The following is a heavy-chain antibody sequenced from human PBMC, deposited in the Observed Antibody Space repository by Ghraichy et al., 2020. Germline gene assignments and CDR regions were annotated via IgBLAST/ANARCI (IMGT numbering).Heavy chain of an antibody. CDR3: AREEVYSNYFDY. Sequence: SETLSLTCAVSGGSISSGGYSWSWIRQPPGKGLEWIGYIYHSGSTYYNPSLKSRVTISVDRSKNQFSLKLSSVTAADTAVYYCAREEVYSNYFDYWGQGTLVTVSS. J-gene: IGHJ4*02. CDR1: GGSISSGGYS. V-gene: IGHV4-30-2*01. CDR2: IYHSGST. D-gene: IGHD4-11*01.